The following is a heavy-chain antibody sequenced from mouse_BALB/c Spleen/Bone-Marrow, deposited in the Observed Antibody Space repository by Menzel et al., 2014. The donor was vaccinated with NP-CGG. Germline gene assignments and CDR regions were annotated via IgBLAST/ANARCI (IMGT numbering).Heavy chain of an antibody. V-gene: IGHV1-69*02. CDR3: ARGIYGNSAS. CDR2: IDPSDSYT. Sequence: QAQLQQAWAELLKPGASAKLSCKASGYTLTIYWVHWVKQRPGHGLQWIGEIDPSDSYTNYNQKFKGKATLTVDKYSSTAYMQPSRLTSKTSAVYYCARGIYGNSASWGEDTSLTV. CDR1: GYTLTIYW. D-gene: IGHD2-1*01. J-gene: IGHJ2*02.